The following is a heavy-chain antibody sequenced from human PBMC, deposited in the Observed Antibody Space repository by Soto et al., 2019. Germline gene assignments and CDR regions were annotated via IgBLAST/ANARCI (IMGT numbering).Heavy chain of an antibody. CDR2: ISGSGGST. CDR3: AKGRDSGYDYAFAS. D-gene: IGHD5-12*01. V-gene: IGHV3-23*01. Sequence: PGKGLEWVSAISGSGGSTYYADSVKGRFTISRDNSKNTLYLQMNSLRAEDTAVYFCAKGRDSGYDYAFASWCHGTTLPVSS. J-gene: IGHJ3*02.